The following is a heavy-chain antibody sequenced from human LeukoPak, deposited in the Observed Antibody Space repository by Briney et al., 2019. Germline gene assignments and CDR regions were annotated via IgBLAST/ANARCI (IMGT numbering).Heavy chain of an antibody. CDR1: GFTFNTYG. V-gene: IGHV3-23*01. CDR2: ISGSRGTT. J-gene: IGHJ4*02. D-gene: IGHD3-10*01. Sequence: GGSLRLSCAASGFTFNTYGMTWVRQAPGKGLGWVSSISGSRGTTYYAESVKGRFTISRDNSKSTLYLQMYILRVEDTATYFCARGDSGSFPYWGEGTLVTVSS. CDR3: ARGDSGSFPY.